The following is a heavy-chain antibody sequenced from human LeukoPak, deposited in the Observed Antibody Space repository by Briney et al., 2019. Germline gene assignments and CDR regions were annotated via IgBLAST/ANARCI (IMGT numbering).Heavy chain of an antibody. CDR3: ARDKAAVAGPIDH. CDR1: GFTFSSYS. Sequence: GGSLRLSCAASGFTFSSYSMNWVRQAPGKGLEWVSSISSSSSYIYYADSVKGRFTISRDNAKNSLYLQMNSLRAEDTAVYYCARDKAAVAGPIDHWGQGTLVTVSS. CDR2: ISSSSSYI. V-gene: IGHV3-21*01. J-gene: IGHJ4*02. D-gene: IGHD6-19*01.